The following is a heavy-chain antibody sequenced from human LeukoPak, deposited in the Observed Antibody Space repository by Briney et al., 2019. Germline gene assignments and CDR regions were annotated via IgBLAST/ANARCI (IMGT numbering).Heavy chain of an antibody. Sequence: GASVKVSCKASGYTFTCYYMHWVRQAPGQGLEWMGWINPNSGGTNYAQKFQGRVTMTRDTSISTAYMELSRLRSDDTAVYYCARGLGGQLLNWFDPWGQGTLVTVSS. V-gene: IGHV1-2*02. CDR3: ARGLGGQLLNWFDP. CDR1: GYTFTCYY. D-gene: IGHD2-2*01. CDR2: INPNSGGT. J-gene: IGHJ5*02.